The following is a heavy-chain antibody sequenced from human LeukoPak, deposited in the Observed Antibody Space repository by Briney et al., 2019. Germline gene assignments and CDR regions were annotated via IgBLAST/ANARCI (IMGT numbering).Heavy chain of an antibody. V-gene: IGHV3-23*01. CDR3: AKDPHTGYSFAY. D-gene: IGHD5-18*01. Sequence: GGSLRLSCVFSGFTFSSYAMSWVRQAPGKGLEWVSSLSGSGGSTYYADYVKGRFTISRDNSKNTLYLQMNSLRVEDTAVYYCAKDPHTGYSFAYWGQGTLVTVSS. CDR1: GFTFSSYA. J-gene: IGHJ4*02. CDR2: LSGSGGST.